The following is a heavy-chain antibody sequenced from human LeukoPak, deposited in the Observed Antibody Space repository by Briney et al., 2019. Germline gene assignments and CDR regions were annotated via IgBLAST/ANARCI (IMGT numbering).Heavy chain of an antibody. V-gene: IGHV3-7*01. Sequence: PGGSLRLSCAASGFTFSTYWMSWVRQASGKGLEWVANIKEDGSETYYVDSLRGRLTISRDNLKNSLYLQINSLRAEDTAVYYCGRDSFETDIDYWGQGTLVTVSS. CDR2: IKEDGSET. CDR1: GFTFSTYW. D-gene: IGHD1-14*01. CDR3: GRDSFETDIDY. J-gene: IGHJ4*02.